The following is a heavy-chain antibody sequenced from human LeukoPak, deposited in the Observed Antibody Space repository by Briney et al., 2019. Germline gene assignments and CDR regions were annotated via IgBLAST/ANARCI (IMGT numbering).Heavy chain of an antibody. J-gene: IGHJ4*02. CDR3: ARGPYYDSSGYSPSPYYFDY. D-gene: IGHD3-22*01. CDR1: RLTFRIYY. Sequence: GGSLTLPCAPSRLTFRIYYMRWVRRAPGKGREWVANIKQDGSEKYYGDSVKGRFTNARDNAKNSLYLQMNSLRAEDTAVYYCARGPYYDSSGYSPSPYYFDYWGQGTLVTVSS. CDR2: IKQDGSEK. V-gene: IGHV3-7*01.